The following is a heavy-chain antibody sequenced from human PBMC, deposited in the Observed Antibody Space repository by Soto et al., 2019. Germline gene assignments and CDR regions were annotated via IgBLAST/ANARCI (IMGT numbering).Heavy chain of an antibody. CDR1: GGAFSSYT. V-gene: IGHV1-69*02. CDR3: ASRGMTTVTRDAFDI. D-gene: IGHD4-17*01. Sequence: QVQLVQSGAEVKKPGSSVKVSCKASGGAFSSYTISWVRQAPGQGLEWMGRIIPILGIANYAQKFQGRVTITADKSTSTAYMELSSLRSEDTAVYYCASRGMTTVTRDAFDIWGQGTMVTVSS. J-gene: IGHJ3*02. CDR2: IIPILGIA.